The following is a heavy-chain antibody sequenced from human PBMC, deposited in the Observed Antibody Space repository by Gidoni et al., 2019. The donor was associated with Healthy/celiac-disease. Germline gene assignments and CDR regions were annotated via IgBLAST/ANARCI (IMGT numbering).Heavy chain of an antibody. D-gene: IGHD3-3*01. Sequence: QVQLVESGGGVVQPGRSLRLSCAASVFTFSSYGMHWVRPAPGKGLEWVAVISYDGSNKYYADSVKGRFTISRDNSKNTLYLQMNSLRAEDTAVYYCAKEQGGFWSGYYTGPLAHYYYYGMDVWGQGTTVTVSS. J-gene: IGHJ6*02. CDR3: AKEQGGFWSGYYTGPLAHYYYYGMDV. CDR2: ISYDGSNK. CDR1: VFTFSSYG. V-gene: IGHV3-30*18.